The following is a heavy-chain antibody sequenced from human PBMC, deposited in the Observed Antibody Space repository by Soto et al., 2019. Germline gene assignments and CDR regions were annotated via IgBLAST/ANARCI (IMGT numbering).Heavy chain of an antibody. J-gene: IGHJ5*02. V-gene: IGHV3-21*01. CDR3: ARGRRYYYDSSGYSARFDP. D-gene: IGHD3-22*01. CDR1: GFTFSSYS. Sequence: EVQLVESGGGLVKPGGSLRLSCAASGFTFSSYSMNWVRQAPGKGLEWVSSISSSSSYIYYADSVKGRFTISRDNAKNSLYLQMNSLRAEDTAVYYCARGRRYYYDSSGYSARFDPWGQGTLVTVSS. CDR2: ISSSSSYI.